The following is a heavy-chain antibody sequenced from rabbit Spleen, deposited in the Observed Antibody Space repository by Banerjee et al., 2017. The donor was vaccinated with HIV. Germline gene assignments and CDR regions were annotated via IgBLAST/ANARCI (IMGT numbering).Heavy chain of an antibody. CDR2: IRTGDGAI. V-gene: IGHV1S45*01. Sequence: EQLEESGGGLVKPEGSLTLTCKASGVSFSSSYWICWVRQAPGKGLEWIGCIRTGDGAIAYASWAKGRCTVSKTSSTVDLKMTSLTAADTATYFCARSGHVGGDYIWDLWGPGTLVTVS. J-gene: IGHJ6*01. D-gene: IGHD1-1*01. CDR1: GVSFSSSYW. CDR3: ARSGHVGGDYIWDL.